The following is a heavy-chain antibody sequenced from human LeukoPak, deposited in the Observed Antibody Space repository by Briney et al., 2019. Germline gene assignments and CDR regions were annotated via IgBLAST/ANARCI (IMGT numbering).Heavy chain of an antibody. CDR1: GVSISSYY. CDR3: ARDSYSGSYPDY. J-gene: IGHJ4*02. CDR2: IYTSGST. Sequence: SETLSLTCTVSGVSISSYYWSWLRQPAGKGLEWVGRIYTSGSTNYNPSLKSRVTMSVDTSKNQFSLKLSSVTAADTAVYYCARDSYSGSYPDYWGQGTLVTVSS. D-gene: IGHD1-26*01. V-gene: IGHV4-4*07.